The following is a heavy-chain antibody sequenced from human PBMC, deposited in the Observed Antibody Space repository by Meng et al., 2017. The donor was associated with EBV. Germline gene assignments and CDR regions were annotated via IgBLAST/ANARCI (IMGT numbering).Heavy chain of an antibody. J-gene: IGHJ4*02. D-gene: IGHD3-22*01. CDR3: ARDGRLYDTPSPFNY. CDR1: GYTFTSYG. CDR2: ISAYNGNT. Sequence: QVALVHDGAECKNPGGSVTVSCKASGYTFTSYGISWVRQAPGQGLEWMGWISAYNGNTNYAQKLQGRVTMTTDTSTSTAYMELRSLRSDDTAVYYCARDGRLYDTPSPFNYWGQGTLVTVSS. V-gene: IGHV1-18*01.